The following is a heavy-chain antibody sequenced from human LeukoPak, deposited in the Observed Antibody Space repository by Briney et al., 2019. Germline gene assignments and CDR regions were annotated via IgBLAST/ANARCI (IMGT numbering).Heavy chain of an antibody. CDR2: IYYSGST. V-gene: IGHV4-39*01. CDR3: ARPKVRGVIGYFDY. CDR1: GGSISSSSYY. Sequence: KTSETLSLTCTVSGGSISSSSYYWGWIRQPPGKGLEWIGSIYYSGSTYYNPSLKSRVTISVDTSKNQFSLKLSSVTAADTAVYYCARPKVRGVIGYFDYWGQGTLVTVSS. D-gene: IGHD3-10*01. J-gene: IGHJ4*02.